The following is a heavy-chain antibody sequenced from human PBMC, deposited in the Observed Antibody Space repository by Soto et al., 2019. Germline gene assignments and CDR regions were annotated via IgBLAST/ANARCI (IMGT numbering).Heavy chain of an antibody. CDR3: ARAWGYDYVWGSYPQEFDY. CDR1: GGSISSSSYY. J-gene: IGHJ4*02. CDR2: IYYSGST. D-gene: IGHD3-16*02. V-gene: IGHV4-39*07. Sequence: SETLSLTCTVSGGSISSSSYYWGWIRQPPGKGLEWIGSIYYSGSTYYNPSLKSRVTISVDTSKNQFSLKLSSVTAADTAVYYCARAWGYDYVWGSYPQEFDYWGQGTLVTVSS.